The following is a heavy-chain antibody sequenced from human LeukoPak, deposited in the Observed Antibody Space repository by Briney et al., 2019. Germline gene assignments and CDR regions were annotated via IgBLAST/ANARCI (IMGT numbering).Heavy chain of an antibody. CDR2: INPNSGGT. D-gene: IGHD6-19*01. CDR3: AREDSSGWYAPLDY. Sequence: ASVKVSCKASGYTFTGYYMHWVRQAPGQGLEWMGWINPNSGGTNYAQKFQGRVTMTRDASISTAYMELSRLRSDDTAVYYCAREDSSGWYAPLDYWGQGTLVTVSS. CDR1: GYTFTGYY. J-gene: IGHJ4*02. V-gene: IGHV1-2*02.